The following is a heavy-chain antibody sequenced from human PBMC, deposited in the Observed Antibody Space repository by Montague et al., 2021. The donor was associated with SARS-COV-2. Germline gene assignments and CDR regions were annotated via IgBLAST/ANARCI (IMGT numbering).Heavy chain of an antibody. CDR1: GGSFNGYY. J-gene: IGHJ3*02. V-gene: IGHV4-34*01. CDR2: ISDIGST. CDR3: VRERECSGGSCYGPDDDAFDI. Sequence: SETLSLTCAVYGGSFNGYYWNWIRQPPGKGLEWIGEISDIGSTTYNPSLESRLTTSVDRSKNQFSLRLTSVTAADTAVYYCVRERECSGGSCYGPDDDAFDIWGQGTVVTVSP. D-gene: IGHD2-15*01.